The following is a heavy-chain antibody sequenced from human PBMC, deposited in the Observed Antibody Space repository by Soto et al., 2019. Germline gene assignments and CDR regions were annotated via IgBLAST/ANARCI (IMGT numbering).Heavy chain of an antibody. D-gene: IGHD5-18*01. Sequence: PGWSLRLSCASSVFTFISYAMHWVRQAPGKGLEWVAVISYDGSNKYYADSVKGRFTISRDNSKNTLYLQMNSLRAEDTAVYYCARDMIQLCLDYWGQGTLVTVSS. CDR3: ARDMIQLCLDY. J-gene: IGHJ4*02. V-gene: IGHV3-30-3*01. CDR1: VFTFISYA. CDR2: ISYDGSNK.